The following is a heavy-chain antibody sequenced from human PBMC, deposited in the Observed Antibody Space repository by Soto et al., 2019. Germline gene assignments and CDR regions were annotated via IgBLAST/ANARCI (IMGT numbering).Heavy chain of an antibody. Sequence: SETLSLTCAVSGYSISSGYSWGWVRRPPGKGLEWIGSIYHSGSTYYNPSLKSRVTISVDTSKNQFSLKLSSVTAADTAVYYCARVRAYSSSWHQGDWFDPWGQGTLVTVS. CDR2: IYHSGST. V-gene: IGHV4-38-2*01. CDR3: ARVRAYSSSWHQGDWFDP. J-gene: IGHJ5*02. D-gene: IGHD6-13*01. CDR1: GYSISSGYS.